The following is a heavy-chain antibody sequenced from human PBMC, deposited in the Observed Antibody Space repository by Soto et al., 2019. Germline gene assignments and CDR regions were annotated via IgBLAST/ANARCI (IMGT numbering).Heavy chain of an antibody. D-gene: IGHD6-13*01. CDR1: GGSISSSSYY. V-gene: IGHV4-39*01. CDR2: IYYSGST. J-gene: IGHJ4*02. CDR3: ARHRHVRAAAGYYYFDY. Sequence: SETLSLTCTVSGGSISSSSYYWGWIRQPPGKGLEWIGSIYYSGSTYYNPSLKSRVTISVDTSKNQFSLKLSSVTAADTAVYYCARHRHVRAAAGYYYFDYWGQGTLVTVSS.